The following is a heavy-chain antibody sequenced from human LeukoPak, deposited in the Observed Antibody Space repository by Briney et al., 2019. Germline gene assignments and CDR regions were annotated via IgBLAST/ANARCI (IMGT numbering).Heavy chain of an antibody. J-gene: IGHJ4*02. CDR3: ARVATGVTTTV. V-gene: IGHV3-21*01. D-gene: IGHD4-17*01. CDR1: GLTFSTYS. Sequence: GGSLRLSGAAFGLTFSTYSWNWFRQAPGKGLEWVSSISSSSSYIYYADSVKGRFTISRDNAKNSLYLQMNSLRAEDTAVYYCARVATGVTTTVWGQGTLVTVSS. CDR2: ISSSSSYI.